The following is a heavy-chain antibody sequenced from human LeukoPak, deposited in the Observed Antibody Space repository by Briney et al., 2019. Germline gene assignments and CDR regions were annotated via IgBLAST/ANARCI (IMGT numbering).Heavy chain of an antibody. CDR1: GGSINSNY. CDR2: IYYTGSA. D-gene: IGHD6-13*01. J-gene: IGHJ4*02. Sequence: SETLSLTCTVSGGSINSNYGNWVRQPQGKGLEWIGYIYYTGSATYNPSLSSRVTISVDTSNNQFSLKLTSVTAADTSVYYCARGRLSGSSHFDSWGQGTLVTVSS. CDR3: ARGRLSGSSHFDS. V-gene: IGHV4-59*01.